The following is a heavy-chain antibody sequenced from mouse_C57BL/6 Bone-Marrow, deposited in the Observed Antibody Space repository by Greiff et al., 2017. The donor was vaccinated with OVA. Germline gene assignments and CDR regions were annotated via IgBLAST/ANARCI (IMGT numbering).Heavy chain of an antibody. CDR2: IDPENGDT. D-gene: IGHD2-5*01. Sequence: VHVKQSGAELVRPGASVKLSCTASGFNIKDAYMHWVKQRPEQGLEWIGWIDPENGDTEYASKFQGKATITADTSSNTAYLQLSSLTSEDTAVYYCTTFSNFYAMDYWGQGTSVTVSS. V-gene: IGHV14-4*01. CDR3: TTFSNFYAMDY. J-gene: IGHJ4*01. CDR1: GFNIKDAY.